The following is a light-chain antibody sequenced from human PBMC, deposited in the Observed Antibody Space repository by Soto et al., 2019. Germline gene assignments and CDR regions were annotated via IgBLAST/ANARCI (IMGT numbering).Light chain of an antibody. CDR1: SRDVGGYKY. V-gene: IGLV2-14*03. J-gene: IGLJ1*01. Sequence: QSVLTQPASVSGSPGQSITISCTGTSRDVGGYKYVSWYQHHPGKAPKLMIYDVSNRPSGVSNRFSGSKSGNTASLTISGLQADDEADYYCSSYSSSGTGVFGTGTKVTVL. CDR3: SSYSSSGTGV. CDR2: DVS.